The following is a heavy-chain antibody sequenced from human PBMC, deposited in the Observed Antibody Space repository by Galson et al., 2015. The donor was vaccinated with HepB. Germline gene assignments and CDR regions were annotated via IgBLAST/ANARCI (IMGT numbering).Heavy chain of an antibody. V-gene: IGHV7-4-1*02. CDR2: INTITGNP. D-gene: IGHD6-19*01. Sequence: SVKVSCKASGYTFTSYAMNWVRQAPGQGLEWMGWINTITGNPTYAQGFTARFVFSLDTSVSTAYLQISSLKAEDTAVYYCARAYSSGLGTYAFDIWGQGTMVTVSS. CDR1: GYTFTSYA. CDR3: ARAYSSGLGTYAFDI. J-gene: IGHJ3*02.